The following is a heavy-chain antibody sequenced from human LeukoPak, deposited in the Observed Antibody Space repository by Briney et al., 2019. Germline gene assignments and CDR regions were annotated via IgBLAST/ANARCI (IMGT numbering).Heavy chain of an antibody. CDR1: GYTFTIYG. V-gene: IGHV1-18*01. Sequence: EASVKVSFTASGYTFTIYGISLVRQAPGQGLEWMGWITAYNDNTYYAQKLQGRVTITTDTSTSTAYMELRSLRSDDTAVYYCARDTSLYYGIPFDYWGQGTLVTVSS. D-gene: IGHD2-8*01. CDR2: ITAYNDNT. CDR3: ARDTSLYYGIPFDY. J-gene: IGHJ4*02.